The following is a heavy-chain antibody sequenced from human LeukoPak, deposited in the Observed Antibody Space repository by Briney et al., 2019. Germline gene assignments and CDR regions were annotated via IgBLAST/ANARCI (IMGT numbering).Heavy chain of an antibody. D-gene: IGHD3-10*02. J-gene: IGHJ6*04. CDR1: GFTFSSYE. V-gene: IGHV3-48*03. Sequence: GGSLRLSCAASGFTFSSYEMNWVRQAPGKGLEWVSYISSSSSTIYYADSVKGRFTISRDNAKDSLYLQMNSLRAEDTAVYYCAELGITMIGGVWGKGTTVTISS. CDR2: ISSSSSTI. CDR3: AELGITMIGGV.